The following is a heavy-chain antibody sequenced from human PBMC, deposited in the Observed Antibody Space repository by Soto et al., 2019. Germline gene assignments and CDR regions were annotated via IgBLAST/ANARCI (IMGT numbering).Heavy chain of an antibody. CDR2: IIPIFGTA. V-gene: IGHV1-69*13. J-gene: IGHJ4*02. CDR3: AISVDIVATIPLDY. D-gene: IGHD5-12*01. Sequence: GASVKVSCKASGGTFSSYAISWVRQAPGQGLEWMGGIIPIFGTANYAQKFQGRVTITADESTSTAYMELSSLRSEDTAVYYCAISVDIVATIPLDYWGQGTLVTVSS. CDR1: GGTFSSYA.